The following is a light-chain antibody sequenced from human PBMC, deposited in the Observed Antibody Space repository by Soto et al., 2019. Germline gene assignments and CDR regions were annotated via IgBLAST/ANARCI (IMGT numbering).Light chain of an antibody. CDR1: QSLLHSNGYIY. CDR2: LGS. CDR3: MQALQTPRT. Sequence: DTVMTQSPLSLPVTPGEPASISCRSSQSLLHSNGYIYLDWYLQKPGQSPQLLIYLGSNRASGVPDRFSGSASRTDFTLKISRVEAEDVGVYYCMQALQTPRTFGQGTKVEIK. J-gene: IGKJ1*01. V-gene: IGKV2-28*01.